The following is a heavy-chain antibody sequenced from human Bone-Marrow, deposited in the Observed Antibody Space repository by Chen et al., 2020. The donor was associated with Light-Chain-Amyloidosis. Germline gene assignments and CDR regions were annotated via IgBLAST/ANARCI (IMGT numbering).Heavy chain of an antibody. V-gene: IGHV1-3*01. CDR1: GYSFTNYV. J-gene: IGHJ4*02. D-gene: IGHD5-12*01. CDR3: ARGSGYDMAD. Sequence: QVQLVQSGAEVKKPGASLQVSCKASGYSFTNYVIHWVRQAPGQGLEWMGWIHAGNGNTKYSYMFHARVSFSRDTSATTAYMDMITLRSDDTAVYYCARGSGYDMADWGQGTLVTVSS. CDR2: IHAGNGNT.